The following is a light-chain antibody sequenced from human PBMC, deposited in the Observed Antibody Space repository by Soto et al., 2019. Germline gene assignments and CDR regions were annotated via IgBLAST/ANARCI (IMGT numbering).Light chain of an antibody. CDR1: QSVSSN. V-gene: IGKV3-15*01. CDR2: GAS. Sequence: EIVMTQSPATLSVSPGDRATLSCRASQSVSSNLAWYQQKPGQAPRLLIYGASTRATGIPARFSGSGSGTEFTLTINSLQSEDFAVYYCQQYNNWSGSFGQGTKVEIK. CDR3: QQYNNWSGS. J-gene: IGKJ1*01.